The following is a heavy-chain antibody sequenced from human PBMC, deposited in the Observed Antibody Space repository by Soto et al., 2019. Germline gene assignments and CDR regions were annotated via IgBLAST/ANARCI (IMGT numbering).Heavy chain of an antibody. CDR3: ARDKDWAFDY. Sequence: VASVKVSCKASGGTFSSYAISWVRQAPGQGLEWMGEIIPIFGTANYAQKFQGRVTITADESTSTAYMELSSLRAEDTAIYYCARDKDWAFDYWGQGTLVTVSS. CDR1: GGTFSSYA. CDR2: IIPIFGTA. V-gene: IGHV1-69*13. D-gene: IGHD3-9*01. J-gene: IGHJ4*02.